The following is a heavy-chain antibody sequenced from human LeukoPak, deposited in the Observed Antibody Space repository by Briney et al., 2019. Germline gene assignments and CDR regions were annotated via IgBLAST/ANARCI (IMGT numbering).Heavy chain of an antibody. J-gene: IGHJ4*02. CDR3: ARDYYDSSGYYFPDY. CDR2: INPSGGST. V-gene: IGHV1-46*01. CDR1: GYTFTNYY. Sequence: ASVKVSCKASGYTFTNYYMHWVRQAPGQGLEWMGIINPSGGSTSYAQKFQGRVTMTRDMSTSTVYMELSSLRSEDTAVYYCARDYYDSSGYYFPDYWGQGTLVTVSS. D-gene: IGHD3-22*01.